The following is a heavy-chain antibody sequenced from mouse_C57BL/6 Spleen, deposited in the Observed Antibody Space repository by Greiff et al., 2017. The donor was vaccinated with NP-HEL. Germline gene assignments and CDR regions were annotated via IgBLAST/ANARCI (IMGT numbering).Heavy chain of an antibody. V-gene: IGHV14-3*01. CDR2: IDPANGNT. D-gene: IGHD2-5*01. CDR3: ADGNYSNYGAWFAY. J-gene: IGHJ3*01. Sequence: EVQLQQSVAELVRPGASVKLSCTASGFNIKNTYMHWVKQRPEQGLEWIGRIDPANGNTKYAPKFQGKATITADTSSNTAYLQLSSLTSEDTAIYDCADGNYSNYGAWFAYWGQGTLVTGAA. CDR1: GFNIKNTY.